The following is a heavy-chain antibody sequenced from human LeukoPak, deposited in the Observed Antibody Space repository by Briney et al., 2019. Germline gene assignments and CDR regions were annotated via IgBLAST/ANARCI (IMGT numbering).Heavy chain of an antibody. Sequence: SETLSLTCTVSGGSISSYYWSWIRQPPGKGLEWIGYIYYTGSTNYNPSLKSRVSISVDTSENQFSLKLSSVTAADTAVYYCARAPATYYYDSSGFDYWGQGTLVTVSS. D-gene: IGHD3-22*01. CDR1: GGSISSYY. V-gene: IGHV4-59*08. CDR2: IYYTGST. CDR3: ARAPATYYYDSSGFDY. J-gene: IGHJ4*02.